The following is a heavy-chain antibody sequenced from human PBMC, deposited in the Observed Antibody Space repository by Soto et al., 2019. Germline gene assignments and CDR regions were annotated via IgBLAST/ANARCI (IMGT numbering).Heavy chain of an antibody. Sequence: QEKLVESGGGVVQPGGSLRLSCEASGFMFSSYALHWVRQAPGKGLEWLAIISYDGGNTYYADSVKGRFTISRDGSRYTVYLEMDSLRPEDTGVYYCARDPRPSGYDRHMHVWGQGTTVTVS. CDR3: ARDPRPSGYDRHMHV. CDR2: ISYDGGNT. V-gene: IGHV3-30*17. J-gene: IGHJ6*02. CDR1: GFMFSSYA. D-gene: IGHD5-12*01.